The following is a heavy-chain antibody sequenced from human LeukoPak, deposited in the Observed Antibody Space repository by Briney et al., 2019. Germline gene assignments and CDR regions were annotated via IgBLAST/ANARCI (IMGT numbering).Heavy chain of an antibody. Sequence: SETLSLTCTVSGGSISSSSYYWGWIRQPPGKGLEWLGSIYYSGSTYYNPSLKSRVTISVDTSKNQFSLKLSSVTAADTAVYYCARLISVSEDYDSSGYEDAFDIWGQGTMVTVSS. CDR3: ARLISVSEDYDSSGYEDAFDI. V-gene: IGHV4-39*01. CDR2: IYYSGST. CDR1: GGSISSSSYY. D-gene: IGHD3-22*01. J-gene: IGHJ3*02.